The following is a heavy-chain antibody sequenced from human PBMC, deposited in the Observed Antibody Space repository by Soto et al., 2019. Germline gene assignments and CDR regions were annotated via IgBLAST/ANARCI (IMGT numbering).Heavy chain of an antibody. D-gene: IGHD1-20*01. J-gene: IGHJ4*02. V-gene: IGHV4-59*01. CDR3: ARDSGITGTFDY. CDR1: GGSISSFY. CDR2: ISYSGNT. Sequence: TDTLSLTCTVSGGSISSFYWSWIRQPPGKGLEWIGYISYSGNTNYNPSLKSRVTISEGTSKNQFSLRLRSVTAADTAVYYCARDSGITGTFDYWRQGTLVTVPS.